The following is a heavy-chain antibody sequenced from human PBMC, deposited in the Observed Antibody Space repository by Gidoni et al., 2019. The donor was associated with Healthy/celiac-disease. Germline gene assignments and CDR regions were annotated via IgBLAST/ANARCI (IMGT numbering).Heavy chain of an antibody. V-gene: IGHV4-34*01. D-gene: IGHD6-19*01. CDR2: INHSGST. Sequence: QVQLQQWGAGLLKPWETLSLTCAVYGGSFSGYYWSWSGRPPGKGLEWIGEINHSGSTNYNPSLKSRVTISVVTSKDQFSRKLSSVTAADTAVYYCASRKQWLVPWNYYYGMDVWGQGTTVSVSS. CDR3: ASRKQWLVPWNYYYGMDV. CDR1: GGSFSGYY. J-gene: IGHJ6*02.